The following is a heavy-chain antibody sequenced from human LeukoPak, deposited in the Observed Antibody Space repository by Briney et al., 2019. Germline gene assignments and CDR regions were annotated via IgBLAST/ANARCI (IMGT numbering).Heavy chain of an antibody. CDR1: GFTFNNYA. CDR2: ISDNDGST. V-gene: IGHV3-23*01. J-gene: IGHJ1*01. D-gene: IGHD1-1*01. Sequence: GGSLTLSCAASGFTFNNYAMSWVRQTPGKGLEWVSGISDNDGSTYYTDSVKGRFTTSRDNSKDTVYLQMNNLRAADTAFYFCVRHDSYIPFWGQGSLVTVSS. CDR3: VRHDSYIPF.